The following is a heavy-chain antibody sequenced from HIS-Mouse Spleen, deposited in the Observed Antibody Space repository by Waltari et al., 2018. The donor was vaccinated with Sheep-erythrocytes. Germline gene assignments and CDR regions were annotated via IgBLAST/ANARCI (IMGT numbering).Heavy chain of an antibody. D-gene: IGHD1-26*01. CDR3: AQTGATTPHFDY. CDR2: IIPIPGIA. J-gene: IGHJ4*02. V-gene: IGHV1-69*04. CDR1: GGTFSSYA. Sequence: QVQLVQSGAEVKKPGSSVKVSCKASGGTFSSYAISWVRQAPGQGLEWMGRIIPIPGIANDAQKFQGRVTITADKSTSTAYMELSSLRSEDTAVYYCAQTGATTPHFDYWGQGTLVTVSS.